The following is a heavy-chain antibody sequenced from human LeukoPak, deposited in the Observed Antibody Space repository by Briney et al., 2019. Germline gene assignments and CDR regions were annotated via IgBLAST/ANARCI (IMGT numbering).Heavy chain of an antibody. D-gene: IGHD3-22*01. V-gene: IGHV3-30*14. CDR3: ARGYYHFDGSGYFDM. CDR1: RFTFLNYA. CDR2: ISYDGRNE. Sequence: GGSLRLSCAASRFTFLNYAVNWVRQAPGKGLEGVALISYDGRNEYYAESVEGRFTISRDTSRNMISLQMNSLRPEDTAVYYCARGYYHFDGSGYFDMWGQGTLVTVSS. J-gene: IGHJ4*02.